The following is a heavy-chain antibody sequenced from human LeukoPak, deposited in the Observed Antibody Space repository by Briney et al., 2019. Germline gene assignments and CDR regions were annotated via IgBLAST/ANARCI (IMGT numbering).Heavy chain of an antibody. CDR1: GFTFGSYA. D-gene: IGHD3-3*01. V-gene: IGHV3-30-3*01. Sequence: GGSLRLSCAASGFTFGSYAMHWVRQAPGKGLEWVAVISYDGSNKYYADSVKGRFTISRDNSKNTLYLQMNSLRAEDTAVYYCARDVAVDFWSGYYSRSYYYYGMDVWGQGTTVTVSS. CDR2: ISYDGSNK. J-gene: IGHJ6*02. CDR3: ARDVAVDFWSGYYSRSYYYYGMDV.